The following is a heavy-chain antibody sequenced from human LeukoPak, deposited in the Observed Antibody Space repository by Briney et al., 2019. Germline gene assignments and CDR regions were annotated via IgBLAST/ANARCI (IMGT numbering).Heavy chain of an antibody. J-gene: IGHJ6*02. CDR2: INPSGDSA. CDR1: GYTFSSYH. V-gene: IGHV1-46*01. CDR3: ARGRSMAV. Sequence: ASVKVSCKASGYTFSSYHMTWVRQAPGQGLEWMGVINPSGDSATYTQKFQGRVTMTRDTSTRTVYMEMSSLRSEDTAVYYCARGRSMAVWGQGTTITVSS.